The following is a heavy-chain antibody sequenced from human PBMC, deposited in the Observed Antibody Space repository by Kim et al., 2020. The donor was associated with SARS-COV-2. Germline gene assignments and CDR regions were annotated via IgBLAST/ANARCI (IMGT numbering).Heavy chain of an antibody. CDR2: IYYSGST. D-gene: IGHD3-3*02. Sequence: SETLSLTCTVSGGSVSSGSYYWSWIRQPPGKGLEWIGYIYYSGSTNYNPSFKSRVTISVDTSKNQFSLKLSSVTAADTAVYYCAGWVLGAFDIWGQGTMVTVSS. CDR3: AGWVLGAFDI. V-gene: IGHV4-61*01. J-gene: IGHJ3*02. CDR1: GGSVSSGSYY.